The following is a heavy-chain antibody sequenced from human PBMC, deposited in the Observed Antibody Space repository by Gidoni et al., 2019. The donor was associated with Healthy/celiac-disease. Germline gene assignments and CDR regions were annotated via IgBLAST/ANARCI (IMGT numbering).Heavy chain of an antibody. V-gene: IGHV3-9*01. CDR1: GFTLADYA. CDR2: ISWNSCSI. CDR3: AKGGGFHCSGGSCYSDYFDY. J-gene: IGHJ4*02. Sequence: EVQLVESGGGLVQPGRSLRLSCSASGFTLADYAMHWVRQAPGKGLEWVSGISWNSCSIGYADSVKGRFTISRDNAKNSLYLQMNSLRAEDTALYYCAKGGGFHCSGGSCYSDYFDYWGQGTLVTVSS. D-gene: IGHD2-15*01.